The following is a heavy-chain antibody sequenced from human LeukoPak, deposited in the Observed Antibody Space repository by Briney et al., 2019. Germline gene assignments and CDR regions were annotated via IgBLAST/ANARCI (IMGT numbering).Heavy chain of an antibody. CDR2: ISQSGNT. J-gene: IGHJ4*02. CDR1: GGSISSYY. V-gene: IGHV4-4*07. Sequence: SETLSLTCTVSGGSISSYYWSWIQQPAGKGLEWIGRISQSGNTYDNLSLKSRVTMSVDTARNQFSLKLTSVTAADTAVYYCVRSEIDVYSRYWGRGMLVIVSS. D-gene: IGHD5-24*01. CDR3: VRSEIDVYSRY.